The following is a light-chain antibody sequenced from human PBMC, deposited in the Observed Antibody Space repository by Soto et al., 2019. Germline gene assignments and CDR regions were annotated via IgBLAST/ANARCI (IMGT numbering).Light chain of an antibody. CDR2: AAS. J-gene: IGKJ4*02. V-gene: IGKV1-39*01. Sequence: DIQMTQSPSSLSASVGDRVTITCRASQTIVTYLNWYQQKPGNAPKLLIYAASNLHSGVPSRFSGGGSGTDFTLTISSLQPEDFTTYYCQQVNVYPSTFGGGTKVDI. CDR3: QQVNVYPST. CDR1: QTIVTY.